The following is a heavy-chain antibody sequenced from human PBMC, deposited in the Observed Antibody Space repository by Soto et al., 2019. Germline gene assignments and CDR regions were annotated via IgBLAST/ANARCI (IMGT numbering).Heavy chain of an antibody. Sequence: ASVKVSCKASGYTFTSYYMHWVRQAPGQGLEWMGIINPSGGSTSYAQKFQGRVTMTRDTSTSTVYMELSSLRSEDTAVYYCARISGYCISTSCPFDYWGQRTLVTVSS. CDR3: ARISGYCISTSCPFDY. CDR1: GYTFTSYY. J-gene: IGHJ4*02. CDR2: INPSGGST. V-gene: IGHV1-46*01. D-gene: IGHD2-2*01.